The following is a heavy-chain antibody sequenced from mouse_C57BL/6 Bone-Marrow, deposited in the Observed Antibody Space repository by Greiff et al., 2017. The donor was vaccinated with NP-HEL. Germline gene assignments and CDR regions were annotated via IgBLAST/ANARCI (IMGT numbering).Heavy chain of an antibody. CDR2: INSDGGST. CDR3: ARQLGRGEYAMDY. J-gene: IGHJ4*01. D-gene: IGHD4-1*01. Sequence: EVQVVESGGGLVQPGESLKLSCESNEYEFPSHDMSRVRKTLEKRQVLVAAINSDGGSTYYPDTMERRFIISRDNTKKTLYLQMSSLRSEDTALYYCARQLGRGEYAMDYWGQGTSVTVSS. CDR1: EYEFPSHD. V-gene: IGHV5-2*01.